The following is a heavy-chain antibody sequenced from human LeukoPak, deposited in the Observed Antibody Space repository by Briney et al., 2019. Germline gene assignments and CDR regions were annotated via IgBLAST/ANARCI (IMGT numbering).Heavy chain of an antibody. V-gene: IGHV3-7*01. Sequence: GGSLRLSRGASGFTFSRYWMSWVRQAPGKGLEWVANIKEDGSEEYYVDSVKGRFTISRDNAKNSLYLQMNSLRAEDTAVYYCARGSSLDHDAFDIWGQGTMVTVSS. CDR3: ARGSSLDHDAFDI. J-gene: IGHJ3*02. CDR2: IKEDGSEE. CDR1: GFTFSRYW.